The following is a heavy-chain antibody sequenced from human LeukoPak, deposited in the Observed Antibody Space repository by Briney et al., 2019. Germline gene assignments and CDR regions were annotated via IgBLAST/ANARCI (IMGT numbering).Heavy chain of an antibody. V-gene: IGHV1-69*05. J-gene: IGHJ4*02. D-gene: IGHD3-22*01. CDR3: ARDWAGEPEYYDSSGYFDY. CDR2: IIPIFGTA. Sequence: SVKASCKASGGTFSSYAISWVRQAPGQGLEWMGRIIPIFGTANYAQKFQGRVTITTDESTSSAYMQLSSLRSEDTAVYYCARDWAGEPEYYDSSGYFDYWGQGNLVTVSS. CDR1: GGTFSSYA.